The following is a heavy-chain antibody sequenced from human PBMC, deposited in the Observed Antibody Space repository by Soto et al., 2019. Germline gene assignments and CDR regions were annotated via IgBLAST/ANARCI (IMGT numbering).Heavy chain of an antibody. D-gene: IGHD3-22*01. J-gene: IGHJ3*01. CDR3: ATRPLLPGAP. Sequence: EVQLVESGGGLIQPGGSLRLSCAASGFTFTGKDMNWVRQDPGKGLEWVSLLYSSGSTYYADSVKGRFTISRDNSKNTLYLQMSSLRAEDTAVYYCATRPLLPGAPWGQGTMLTVSS. V-gene: IGHV3-53*01. CDR2: LYSSGST. CDR1: GFTFTGKD.